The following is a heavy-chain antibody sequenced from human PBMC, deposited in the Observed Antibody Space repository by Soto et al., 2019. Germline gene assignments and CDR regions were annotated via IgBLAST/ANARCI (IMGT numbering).Heavy chain of an antibody. CDR3: ERENYYYGMDV. CDR1: GFDASVNF. Sequence: GGSLRLSCAASGFDASVNFMTWVRQAPGKGLEWVSAINNAFNTFYADSVTGRFTISRDNSKNTLYLQMNSLRVEDTAMYYCERENYYYGMDVWGQGTAVTVSS. CDR2: INNAFNT. J-gene: IGHJ6*02. V-gene: IGHV3-66*01.